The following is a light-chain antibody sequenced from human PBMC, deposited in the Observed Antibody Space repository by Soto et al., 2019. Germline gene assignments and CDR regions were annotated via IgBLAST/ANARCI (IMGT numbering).Light chain of an antibody. Sequence: DIPMTQSPSTLSASVGDRVTITCRASQSITDWLAWYQQKPGKAPKFLIYKASNLEGGVPSRFSGSGSGTEFTLTISSVQPDDVATYYCQYLDDYSWTFGQGTKVEIK. CDR2: KAS. CDR3: QYLDDYSWT. J-gene: IGKJ1*01. CDR1: QSITDW. V-gene: IGKV1-5*03.